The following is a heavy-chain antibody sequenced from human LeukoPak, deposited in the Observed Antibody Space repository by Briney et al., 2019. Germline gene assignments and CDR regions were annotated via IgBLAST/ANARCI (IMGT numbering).Heavy chain of an antibody. CDR2: IGGSDGGT. D-gene: IGHD3-22*01. CDR1: GFTLSNYG. J-gene: IGHJ4*02. V-gene: IGHV3-23*01. Sequence: PRGSLRLSCAVSGFTLSNYGMSWVRQAPGKGLEWVAGIGGSDGGTNYADSVKGRFTISRDNPKNTLYLQMNSLRAEDTAVYFCAKRGVVIRVILVGFHKEAYYFDSWGQGALVTVSS. CDR3: AKRGVVIRVILVGFHKEAYYFDS.